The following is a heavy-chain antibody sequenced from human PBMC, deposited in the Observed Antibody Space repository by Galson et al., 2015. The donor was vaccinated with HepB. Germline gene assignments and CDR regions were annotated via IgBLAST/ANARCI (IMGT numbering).Heavy chain of an antibody. CDR3: ARLPSGRNGYIYYDS. V-gene: IGHV5-51*03. Sequence: QSGAEVKKPGESLKISCKASGYSFTNYWIGWVRQMPGKGLEWMGIIYPDDSDTRYSPSFQGQVTISADKSITTAYLQWSSLRASDTATYYCARLPSGRNGYIYYDSWGRGTPVTVSS. J-gene: IGHJ4*02. CDR1: GYSFTNYW. CDR2: IYPDDSDT. D-gene: IGHD5-24*01.